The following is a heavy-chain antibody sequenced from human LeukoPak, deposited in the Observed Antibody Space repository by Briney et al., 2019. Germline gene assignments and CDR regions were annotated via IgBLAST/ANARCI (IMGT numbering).Heavy chain of an antibody. J-gene: IGHJ4*02. V-gene: IGHV1-18*01. Sequence: ASVKVSCKASGYTFTSYGISWVRQAPGQGLEWMGWISAYNGNTNYAQKLQGRVTMTTDTSTSTAYMELRSLRSDDTAVYYCARDRGWGSSAWYVDYWGQGTLVTVSS. D-gene: IGHD6-19*01. CDR2: ISAYNGNT. CDR3: ARDRGWGSSAWYVDY. CDR1: GYTFTSYG.